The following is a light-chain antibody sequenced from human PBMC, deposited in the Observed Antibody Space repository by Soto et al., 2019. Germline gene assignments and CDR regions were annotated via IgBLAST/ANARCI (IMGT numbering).Light chain of an antibody. V-gene: IGLV2-14*01. CDR2: QVT. CDR1: GSDIATFNY. Sequence: QSLLAQAASVSGAPGQSFTISCTGSGSDIATFNYVSWYQQYPGKAPKLLIYQVTSRASGVSHRFSGSKSGNTAALTISGLQPEDEAEYYCTSYSSTSFYVFRTGTKVTVL. CDR3: TSYSSTSFYV. J-gene: IGLJ1*01.